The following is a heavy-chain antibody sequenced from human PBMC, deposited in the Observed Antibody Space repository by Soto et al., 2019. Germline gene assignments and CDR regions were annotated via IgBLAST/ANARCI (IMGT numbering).Heavy chain of an antibody. Sequence: PGGSLRLSCIASGFTFSVYSMAWFRQAPGKGLEWVGFIRRTTSGATTEYAASVQGRFIISRDDSRNIVYLQMSSLKTEDTAVYYCAREQGGITSVRGDVDYWGQGTLVTVSS. V-gene: IGHV3-49*03. CDR1: GFTFSVYS. D-gene: IGHD3-10*01. CDR3: AREQGGITSVRGDVDY. CDR2: IRRTTSGATT. J-gene: IGHJ4*02.